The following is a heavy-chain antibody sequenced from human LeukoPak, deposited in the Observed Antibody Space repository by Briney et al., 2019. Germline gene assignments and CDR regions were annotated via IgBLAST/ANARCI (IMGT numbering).Heavy chain of an antibody. CDR3: AKDLLSTYYYYYGMDV. Sequence: GGSLRLSCAASTFTFSSYAMSWVRQAPGKGLEWVSAISDSGGNTYYADSVKGRFTISRDNSKNTLYLQMNSLRAEDTAVYYCAKDLLSTYYYYYGMDVWGQGTTVTVSS. CDR1: TFTFSSYA. V-gene: IGHV3-23*01. D-gene: IGHD2-2*01. J-gene: IGHJ6*02. CDR2: ISDSGGNT.